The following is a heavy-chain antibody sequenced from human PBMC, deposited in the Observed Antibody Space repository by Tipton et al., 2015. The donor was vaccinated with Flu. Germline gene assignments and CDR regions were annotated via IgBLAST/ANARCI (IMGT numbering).Heavy chain of an antibody. J-gene: IGHJ4*02. Sequence: LRLSCTVSGGSISSYYWSWIRQPPGKGLEWIGYIYYNGNTNYNPSLKSRVTISVDTSKNQFSLKVSSVTAADTAVYYCARYGSYFEYWGQGTLVTVSS. CDR1: GGSISSYY. D-gene: IGHD1-26*01. CDR2: IYYNGNT. V-gene: IGHV4-59*01. CDR3: ARYGSYFEY.